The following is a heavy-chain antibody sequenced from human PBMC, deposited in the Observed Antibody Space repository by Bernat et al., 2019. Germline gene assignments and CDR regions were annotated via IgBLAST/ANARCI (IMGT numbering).Heavy chain of an antibody. CDR1: GFTFTSSA. D-gene: IGHD4-11*01. CDR2: IVVGSGNT. Sequence: QMQLVQSGPEVKKPGTSVKVSCKASGFTFTSSAVQWVRQARGQRLEWIGWIVVGSGNTNYAQKFQERVTITRDMSTSTAYMELSSLRSEDTAVYYCAADLTTDLIFDYWGQGTLVTVSS. CDR3: AADLTTDLIFDY. V-gene: IGHV1-58*01. J-gene: IGHJ4*02.